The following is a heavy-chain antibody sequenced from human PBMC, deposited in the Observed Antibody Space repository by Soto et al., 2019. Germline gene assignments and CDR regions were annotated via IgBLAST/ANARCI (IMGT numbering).Heavy chain of an antibody. CDR2: INPNSGDT. CDR1: GYTFTDNF. Sequence: QVPLVQSGAEVRKPGASVKVSCKASGYTFTDNFIHWVRQAPGQGLEWMGWINPNSGDTTYAQKFQGRVTMTRDTSITTAYMELSRLRSDDTAVYYCARVPTATTTFDYWGQGTLVTVSS. D-gene: IGHD4-17*01. V-gene: IGHV1-2*02. J-gene: IGHJ4*02. CDR3: ARVPTATTTFDY.